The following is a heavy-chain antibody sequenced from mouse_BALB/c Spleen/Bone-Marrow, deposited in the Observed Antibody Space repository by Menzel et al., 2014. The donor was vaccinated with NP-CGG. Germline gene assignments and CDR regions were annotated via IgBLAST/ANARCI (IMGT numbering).Heavy chain of an antibody. CDR2: IWAGGST. D-gene: IGHD2-3*01. V-gene: IGHV2-9*02. J-gene: IGHJ2*01. CDR3: ARRGDGYYLDY. Sequence: VKLVESGPGLVAPSQSLSITCTVSGFSLTSYGVHWVRQPPGKGLEWLGVIWAGGSTNYNSALMSRLSISKDNSKSQVFSKMNSLQTDDTAMYYCARRGDGYYLDYWGQGTTLTVSS. CDR1: GFSLTSYG.